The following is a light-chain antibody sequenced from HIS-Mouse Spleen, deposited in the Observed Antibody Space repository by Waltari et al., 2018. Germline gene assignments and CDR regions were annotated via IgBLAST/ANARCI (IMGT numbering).Light chain of an antibody. CDR2: EGS. J-gene: IGLJ3*02. CDR1: RRDVGSYNL. CDR3: CSYAGSSTWV. V-gene: IGLV2-23*01. Sequence: QSALTQPASVSGSPGQSITISCTGTRRDVGSYNLVSWYQQNPGKAPKLMIYEGSKRPSGVSNRFSGSKSGNTASLTISGLQAEDEADYYCCSYAGSSTWVFGGGTKLTVL.